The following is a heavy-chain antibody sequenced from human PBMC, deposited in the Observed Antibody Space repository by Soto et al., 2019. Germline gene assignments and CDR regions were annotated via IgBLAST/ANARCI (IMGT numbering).Heavy chain of an antibody. Sequence: ASVKASCKASGFTFSDFDIHFVRQAPGQGLEWMAWINPNNGDTAYAQKFEDRVTMTSDTSISNAYMELRGLRSDHTAVYFCEKDRRRYVIYLVMDVWGPGTSVTVSS. D-gene: IGHD2-21*01. CDR1: GFTFSDFD. CDR2: INPNNGDT. V-gene: IGHV1-2*02. J-gene: IGHJ6*02. CDR3: EKDRRRYVIYLVMDV.